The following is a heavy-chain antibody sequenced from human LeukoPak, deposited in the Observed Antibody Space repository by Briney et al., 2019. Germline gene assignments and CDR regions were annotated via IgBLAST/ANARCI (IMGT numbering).Heavy chain of an antibody. D-gene: IGHD5-18*01. CDR1: GFTVSSNY. CDR2: IYSGGST. V-gene: IGHV3-53*01. Sequence: GGSLRLSCAASGFTVSSNYMSWVRQAPGKGLEWVSVIYSGGSTYYADSVKGRFTISRDNSKNTLYLQMNSLKASDTAMYYCARLVIGGDKDMVNDYWGQGALVSVSS. J-gene: IGHJ4*02. CDR3: ARLVIGGDKDMVNDY.